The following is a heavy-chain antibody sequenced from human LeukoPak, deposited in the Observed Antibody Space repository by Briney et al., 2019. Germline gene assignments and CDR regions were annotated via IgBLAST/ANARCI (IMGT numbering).Heavy chain of an antibody. CDR2: IYSDDST. Sequence: NPGGSLRLSCAASGFTVSNNYMSWVRQAPGKGLEWVSVIYSDDSTYYADSVKGRFTISRDNSKNTLYLQMNSLRAEDTAVYYCASQKWELGPFDYWGQGTLVTVSS. CDR1: GFTVSNNY. J-gene: IGHJ4*02. V-gene: IGHV3-66*04. CDR3: ASQKWELGPFDY. D-gene: IGHD1-26*01.